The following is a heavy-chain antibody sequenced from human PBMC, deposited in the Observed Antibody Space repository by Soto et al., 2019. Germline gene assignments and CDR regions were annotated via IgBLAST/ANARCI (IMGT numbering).Heavy chain of an antibody. Sequence: GESLKMSCETSGYSFPNYWIAWVRQMPGKGLEWMGITHPGDSDTRYSPSFQGQVTTSADKSTRTASLQWSSLRASDTAMYYCARHPDCTGPRCYAANTFYTDALETWGQGTMVSASS. CDR2: THPGDSDT. D-gene: IGHD2-2*01. J-gene: IGHJ3*02. CDR3: ARHPDCTGPRCYAANTFYTDALET. V-gene: IGHV5-51*01. CDR1: GYSFPNYW.